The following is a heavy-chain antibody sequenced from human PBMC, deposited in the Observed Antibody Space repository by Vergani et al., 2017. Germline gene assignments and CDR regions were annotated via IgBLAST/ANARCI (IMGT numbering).Heavy chain of an antibody. D-gene: IGHD6-13*01. CDR2: IRYDGSNK. V-gene: IGHV3-30*02. CDR1: GFTFSSYG. CDR3: AKGGSYGSSWYWGEYFQH. J-gene: IGHJ1*01. Sequence: QVQLVESGGGVVQPGGSLRLSCAASGFTFSSYGMHWVRQAPGKGLEWVAFIRYDGSNKYYADSVKGRFTISRDNSKNTLYLQMNSLRAEDTAVYYCAKGGSYGSSWYWGEYFQHWGQGTLVTVSS.